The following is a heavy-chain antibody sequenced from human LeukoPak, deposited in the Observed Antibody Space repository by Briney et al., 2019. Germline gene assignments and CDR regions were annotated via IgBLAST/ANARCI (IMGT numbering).Heavy chain of an antibody. D-gene: IGHD3-9*01. V-gene: IGHV3-23*01. CDR2: ISGSGGST. Sequence: GGSLRLSCAASGFTFSSYAMSWVRQAPGKGXEWVSAISGSGGSTYYADSVKGRFTISRDNSKNTLYLQMNSLRAEDTAVYYCAKGYDILTGYQSWFDPWGQGTLVTVSS. CDR3: AKGYDILTGYQSWFDP. J-gene: IGHJ5*02. CDR1: GFTFSSYA.